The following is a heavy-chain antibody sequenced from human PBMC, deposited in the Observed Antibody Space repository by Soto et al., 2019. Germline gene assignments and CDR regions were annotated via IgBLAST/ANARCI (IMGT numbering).Heavy chain of an antibody. CDR2: ISSTGDLI. V-gene: IGHV3-48*02. Sequence: PGGSLGLSCTASGFTVSDYSVNWVRQAPGKGLEWISYISSTGDLILYADSVKGRFTIARDIAKNSLYLQMDRLRDEDSAVYYCATWAIAVGGEGFWGQGTLVTVSS. D-gene: IGHD2-21*01. J-gene: IGHJ4*02. CDR3: ATWAIAVGGEGF. CDR1: GFTVSDYS.